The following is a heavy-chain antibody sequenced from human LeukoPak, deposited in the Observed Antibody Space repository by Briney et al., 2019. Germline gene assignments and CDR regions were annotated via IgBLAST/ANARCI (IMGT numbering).Heavy chain of an antibody. Sequence: PGGSLRLSCAASGFPFSGYWMDWVRQAPGKGMEWVANIKEDGSQQYYADSVKGRFTISRDNAKNSLYLQMNSLRVEDTAIYYGSRSLDYLGQGALVTVSS. CDR3: SRSLDY. V-gene: IGHV3-7*01. CDR1: GFPFSGYW. J-gene: IGHJ4*02. CDR2: IKEDGSQQ.